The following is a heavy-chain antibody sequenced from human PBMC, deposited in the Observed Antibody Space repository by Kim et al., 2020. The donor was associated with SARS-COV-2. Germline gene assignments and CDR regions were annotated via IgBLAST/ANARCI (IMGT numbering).Heavy chain of an antibody. CDR1: GFSFSQAW. CDR3: TTSFDY. J-gene: IGHJ4*02. Sequence: GGSLRLSCATSGFSFSQAWMSWVRQAPGKGLEWVGRIKTKSDAGTIEYAALVKDRFTISRDDSTSMLYLQMGSLKTEDTGVYYCTTSFDYWGQGVPVTVSS. V-gene: IGHV3-15*01. CDR2: IKTKSDAGTI.